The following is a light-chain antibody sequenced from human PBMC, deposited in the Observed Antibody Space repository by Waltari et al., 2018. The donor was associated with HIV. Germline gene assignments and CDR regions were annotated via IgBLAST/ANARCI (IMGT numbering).Light chain of an antibody. CDR1: SSDVGSYNL. CDR3: CSYAGSSTFGVV. V-gene: IGLV2-23*03. J-gene: IGLJ2*01. Sequence: QSALTQPASVSGSPGQSITISCTGTSSDVGSYNLVSWYQQHPGKAPELMIYEGTKRPSGVSNRFSGSKSGNTASRTISGLQAEDEADYYCCSYAGSSTFGVVFGGGTKLTVL. CDR2: EGT.